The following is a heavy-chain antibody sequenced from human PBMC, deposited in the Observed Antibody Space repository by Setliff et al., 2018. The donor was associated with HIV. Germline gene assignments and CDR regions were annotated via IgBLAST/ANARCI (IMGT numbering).Heavy chain of an antibody. CDR3: ARARYIVIRGDAGMDV. CDR1: GGSINSGGCY. J-gene: IGHJ6*02. CDR2: IYTSGLT. Sequence: PSETLSLTCTVSGGSINSGGCYWVWIRQPALKGLEWIGRIYTSGLTNYNPSLKSRVTISVDTSKNQVSLKLSSVTASDTAVYYCARARYIVIRGDAGMDVWGPGTTVTVSS. V-gene: IGHV4-61*02. D-gene: IGHD3-10*01.